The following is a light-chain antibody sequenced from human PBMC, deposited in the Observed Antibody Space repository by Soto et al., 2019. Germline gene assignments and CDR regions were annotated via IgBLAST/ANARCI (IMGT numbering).Light chain of an antibody. CDR1: SSES. J-gene: IGLJ2*01. CDR3: QVWDSTSDHVV. Sequence: SYELTQPPSVSVAPGQTARITCGGKSSESVHWYQQKPGQAPVLVVYDDSDRPSGIPERFSGSSSGNTATLTITRVEAGDEADYYCQVWDSTSDHVVFGGGTKLTVL. V-gene: IGLV3-21*02. CDR2: DDS.